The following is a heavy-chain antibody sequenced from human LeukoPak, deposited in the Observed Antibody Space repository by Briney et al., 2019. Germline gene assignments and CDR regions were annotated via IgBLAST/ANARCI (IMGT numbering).Heavy chain of an antibody. V-gene: IGHV1-8*01. CDR2: MNPNSGST. D-gene: IGHD1-26*01. CDR3: ARNVRETGTFEY. J-gene: IGHJ4*02. Sequence: ASVTVSCTASGYTFTSYDINWVRQATGQGLEWLGWMNPNSGSTGYAQKFQGRVTMTRDTSISTAYMELSSPRFEDTAVYYCARNVRETGTFEYWGQGTLVTVSS. CDR1: GYTFTSYD.